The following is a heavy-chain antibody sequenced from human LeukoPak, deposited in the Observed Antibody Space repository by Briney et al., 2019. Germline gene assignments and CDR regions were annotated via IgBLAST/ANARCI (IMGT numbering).Heavy chain of an antibody. CDR1: GFTFGSNE. CDR3: ARLGYCSSASCQT. Sequence: PGGSLRLSWAGAGFTFGSNEMTWVRQTPGQGLEWVSSISRSGSDIYYADSVKGRFTISRDNAKNSLYLQMNSLRAEDTAVYYCARLGYCSSASCQTWGQGTLVTVSS. V-gene: IGHV3-48*03. D-gene: IGHD2-2*01. CDR2: ISRSGSDI. J-gene: IGHJ4*02.